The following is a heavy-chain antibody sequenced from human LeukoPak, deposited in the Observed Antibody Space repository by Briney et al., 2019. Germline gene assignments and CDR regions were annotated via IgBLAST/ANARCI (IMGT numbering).Heavy chain of an antibody. CDR3: ARIIAAAGPYYFDY. Sequence: PGGSLRLSCAASGFTFSSYSMNWVRQAPGKGPEWVSSISSSSSYIYYADSVKGRFTISRDNAKNSLYLQMNSLRAEDTAVYYCARIIAAAGPYYFDYWGQGTLVTVSS. CDR1: GFTFSSYS. CDR2: ISSSSSYI. D-gene: IGHD6-13*01. J-gene: IGHJ4*02. V-gene: IGHV3-21*01.